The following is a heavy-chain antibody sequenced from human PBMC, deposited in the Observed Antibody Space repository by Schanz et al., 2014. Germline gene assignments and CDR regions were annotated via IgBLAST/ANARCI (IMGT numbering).Heavy chain of an antibody. V-gene: IGHV1-46*01. CDR2: INLYGGST. J-gene: IGHJ6*02. CDR1: GYTFTSYF. D-gene: IGHD3-22*01. CDR3: ARDDRAYYYGMDV. Sequence: QVQLVQSGAEVKKPGASLKVSCKASGYTFTSYFIHWVRQAPGQGLEWMGIINLYGGSTNYAQKFQGRVTVTRDTATSTVYMELSRVTYEDTAVYYCARDDRAYYYGMDVWGQGTTVTVSS.